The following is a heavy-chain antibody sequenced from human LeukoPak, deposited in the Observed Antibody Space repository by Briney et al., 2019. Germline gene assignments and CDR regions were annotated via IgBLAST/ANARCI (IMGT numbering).Heavy chain of an antibody. D-gene: IGHD3-10*01. CDR1: GFTFSTYA. CDR3: AKDFTRGVLFH. J-gene: IGHJ4*02. Sequence: GGSLRLSCAASGFTFSTYAMIWVRQAPGKGLEWVSTITSDGRRYYADSVKGRFTISRDNSKNTLYLQMNSLRAEDTAVYYCAKDFTRGVLFHWGPGTLVTVSS. CDR2: ITSDGRR. V-gene: IGHV3-23*01.